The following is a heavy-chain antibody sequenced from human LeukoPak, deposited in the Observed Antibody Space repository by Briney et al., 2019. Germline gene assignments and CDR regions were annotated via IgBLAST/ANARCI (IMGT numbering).Heavy chain of an antibody. CDR3: SWGSYLT. V-gene: IGHV1-24*01. CDR2: FDPEDGET. Sequence: ASVKVSGKVSGYTLTELSMHWVRQAPGKGLEWMGGFDPEDGETIYAQTFQGRVTMTEDTSTDTAYMELSSLRSEDTAVYYCSWGSYLTWGQGTLVTVSS. J-gene: IGHJ4*02. D-gene: IGHD3-16*02. CDR1: GYTLTELS.